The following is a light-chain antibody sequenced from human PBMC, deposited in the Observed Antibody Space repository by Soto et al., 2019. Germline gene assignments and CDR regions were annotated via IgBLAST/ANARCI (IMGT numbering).Light chain of an antibody. J-gene: IGLJ2*01. CDR1: TPNIGAVFD. CDR2: ENT. CDR3: QSYDSGLSGWL. V-gene: IGLV1-40*01. Sequence: QSVLTQPPSVSGAPGQGATFSCPGRTPNIGAVFDVHWYQQVPGTAPKLLIYENTKRPSGVPDRFSGSKSGTSASLAITGLQAEDEADYYCQSYDSGLSGWLFGGGTKLTVL.